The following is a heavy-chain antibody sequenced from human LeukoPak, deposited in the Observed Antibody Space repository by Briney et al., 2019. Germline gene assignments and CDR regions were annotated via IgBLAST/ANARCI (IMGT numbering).Heavy chain of an antibody. J-gene: IGHJ5*02. CDR3: AKIPYSSGWVQNWFDP. D-gene: IGHD6-19*01. Sequence: GGSLRLSCEASGFTFGNYAMNWVRQAPGKGLEWVSTISGTGSSTYYADSAKGRFTISRDNSKDTLYLQMNSLRAEDTAVYYCAKIPYSSGWVQNWFDPWGQGTLVTVSS. CDR1: GFTFGNYA. V-gene: IGHV3-23*01. CDR2: ISGTGSST.